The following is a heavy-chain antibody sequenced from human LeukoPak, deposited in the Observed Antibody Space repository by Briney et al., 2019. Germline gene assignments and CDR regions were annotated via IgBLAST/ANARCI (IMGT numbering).Heavy chain of an antibody. Sequence: GGSLRLSCAASGFTFSSYSMNWVRQAPGKGLEWVSSISSSSSYIYYADSVKGRFTISRDNAKNSLYLQMNSLRAEDTAVYYCARDVYGSGSYKYFDYWGQGTLVTVSS. J-gene: IGHJ4*02. D-gene: IGHD3-10*01. CDR1: GFTFSSYS. CDR3: ARDVYGSGSYKYFDY. V-gene: IGHV3-21*01. CDR2: ISSSSSYI.